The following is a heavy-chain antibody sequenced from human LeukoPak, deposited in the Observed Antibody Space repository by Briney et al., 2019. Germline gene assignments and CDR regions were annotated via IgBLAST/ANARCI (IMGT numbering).Heavy chain of an antibody. V-gene: IGHV3-30-3*01. CDR3: ATGTVYAYYYDGEDAFDI. D-gene: IGHD3-22*01. CDR2: ISYDGSNK. CDR1: GFTFSSYA. J-gene: IGHJ3*02. Sequence: GGSLRLSCAASGFTFSSYAMHWVRQAPGKGLEWVAVISYDGSNKYYADSVKGRFTISRDNSKNTLYLQMNSLRAEDTAVYYCATGTVYAYYYDGEDAFDIWGQGTMVTVSS.